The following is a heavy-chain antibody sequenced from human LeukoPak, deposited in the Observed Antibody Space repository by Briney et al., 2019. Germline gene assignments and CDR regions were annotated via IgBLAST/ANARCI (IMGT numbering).Heavy chain of an antibody. CDR3: ARILWFRGRTFDY. CDR1: GFTFSSYA. CDR2: ISGSGGST. V-gene: IGHV3-23*01. J-gene: IGHJ4*02. D-gene: IGHD3-10*01. Sequence: PGGSLRLSCAASGFTFSSYAMSWVRQAPGKGVEWVSAISGSGGSTYYADSVKGRFTISRDNSKNTLYLQMNSLRAEDTAVYYCARILWFRGRTFDYWGQGTLVTVSS.